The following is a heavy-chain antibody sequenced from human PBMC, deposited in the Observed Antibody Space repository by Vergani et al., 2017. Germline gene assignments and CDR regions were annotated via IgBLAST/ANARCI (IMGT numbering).Heavy chain of an antibody. D-gene: IGHD1-7*01. CDR2: TRPHEDGA. Sequence: QVQLVESGGGVVQPGGSMRLSCSASGLTLSSYGVHWVRQAPGRGVESVTFTRPHEDGAFYSASVRGRLTVSRDNSKNTLYLEMNRLNVDDTAIYYCGKTQGTVVGTWWFDPWGQGTPVTVSS. V-gene: IGHV3-30*02. J-gene: IGHJ5*02. CDR3: GKTQGTVVGTWWFDP. CDR1: GLTLSSYG.